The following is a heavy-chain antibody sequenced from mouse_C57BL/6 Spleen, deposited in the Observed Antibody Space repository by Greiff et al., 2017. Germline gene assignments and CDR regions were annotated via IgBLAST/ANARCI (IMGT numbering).Heavy chain of an antibody. V-gene: IGHV1-55*01. Sequence: QVQLQQPGAELVKPGASVKMSCKASGYTFTSYWITWVKQRPGQGLDGIGDIYPGSGSTNYNEKFKSKATLTVDTSSSTAYMQLSRLTSEDSAVYYCARNDYGSSPQFSYWGQGTLVTVSA. CDR2: IYPGSGST. D-gene: IGHD1-1*01. CDR1: GYTFTSYW. CDR3: ARNDYGSSPQFSY. J-gene: IGHJ3*01.